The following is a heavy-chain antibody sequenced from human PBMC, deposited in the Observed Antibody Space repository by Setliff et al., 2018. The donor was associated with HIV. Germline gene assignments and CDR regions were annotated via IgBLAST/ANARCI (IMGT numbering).Heavy chain of an antibody. CDR1: GGSINRGTYY. CDR3: ARKGSGSSFDFEY. V-gene: IGHV4-61*01. CDR2: IYASGSI. Sequence: SETLSLTCSVSGGSINRGTYYWTWIRQSPGKALEWIGYIYASGSIIYNPSLKSRVTMSVDTSQNQVSLDLESVTAADTAVYYCARKGSGSSFDFEYWGQGTLVTVSS. D-gene: IGHD3-10*01. J-gene: IGHJ4*02.